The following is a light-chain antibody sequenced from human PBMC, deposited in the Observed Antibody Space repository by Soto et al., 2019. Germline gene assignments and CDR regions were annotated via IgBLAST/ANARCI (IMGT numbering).Light chain of an antibody. Sequence: EIVLTQSPGTLSLSPGERAILSCRASQSLSNSNLAWYQHKPGQAPTLLISGASTRATGVPDRFSGTGSWTDFTLTISRLEPEEFALYYCQQHGSFPVTFGTGTKVDIK. CDR1: QSLSNSN. V-gene: IGKV3-20*01. CDR2: GAS. CDR3: QQHGSFPVT. J-gene: IGKJ3*01.